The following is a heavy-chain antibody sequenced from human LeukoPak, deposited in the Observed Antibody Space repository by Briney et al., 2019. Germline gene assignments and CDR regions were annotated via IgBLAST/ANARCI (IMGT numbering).Heavy chain of an antibody. CDR2: IWSDATNK. CDR1: GFTFSRYD. D-gene: IGHD3-10*01. Sequence: GRSLRLSCAASGFTFSRYDMHWVRQGPGKGLEWVTVIWSDATNKYYADSVKGRFTISRDNSTNTLYLQMNSLRAEDTSVYFCPRQTYYYGSGTYYYYFDYWGQGTLVTVFS. J-gene: IGHJ4*02. V-gene: IGHV3-33*01. CDR3: PRQTYYYGSGTYYYYFDY.